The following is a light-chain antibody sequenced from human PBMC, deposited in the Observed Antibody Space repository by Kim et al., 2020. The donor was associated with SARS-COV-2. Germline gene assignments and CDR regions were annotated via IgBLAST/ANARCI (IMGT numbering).Light chain of an antibody. Sequence: EIVLTQFPATLSLSPGERATLSCGASQSVRSNYLAWYQQKPGLAPRLLIYDTSSRTTGIPDRFSGSGSGTDFTLTISRLEPEDFAVYYCQQYGSSPLTFGGGTKVDIK. V-gene: IGKV3D-20*01. CDR3: QQYGSSPLT. J-gene: IGKJ4*01. CDR2: DTS. CDR1: QSVRSNY.